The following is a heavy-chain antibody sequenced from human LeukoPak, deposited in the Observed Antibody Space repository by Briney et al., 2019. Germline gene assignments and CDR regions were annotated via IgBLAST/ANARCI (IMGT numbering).Heavy chain of an antibody. Sequence: ASVKVSCKASGYIFTGYYMHWVRQAPGQGLEWMGWINPNSGGTNYAQKFQGRVTMTRDTSISTAYMELSRLRSDDTAVYYCARGVVPAARGFTAIDYWGQGTLVTVSS. J-gene: IGHJ4*02. CDR2: INPNSGGT. CDR1: GYIFTGYY. D-gene: IGHD2-2*01. CDR3: ARGVVPAARGFTAIDY. V-gene: IGHV1-2*02.